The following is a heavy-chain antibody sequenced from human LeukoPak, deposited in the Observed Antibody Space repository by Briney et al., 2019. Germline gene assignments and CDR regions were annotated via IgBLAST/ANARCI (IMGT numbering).Heavy chain of an antibody. CDR3: TLIKGWGSGTYYLDY. Sequence: GGSLRLSCAASGFDIYNDWMSWVRQAPGRGLEWVGRIKSKSAGWTIDYAAPVNGRFIISRDESKNTLYLQMNSLKTEDTAMYYCTLIKGWGSGTYYLDYWGQGTLVTVSS. J-gene: IGHJ4*02. CDR1: GFDIYNDW. V-gene: IGHV3-15*01. CDR2: IKSKSAGWTI. D-gene: IGHD3-10*01.